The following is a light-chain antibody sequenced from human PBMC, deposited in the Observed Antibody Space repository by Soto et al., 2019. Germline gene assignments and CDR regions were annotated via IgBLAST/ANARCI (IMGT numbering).Light chain of an antibody. CDR3: SSYTSSSTYVV. CDR1: SCDVGGYNY. J-gene: IGLJ2*01. V-gene: IGLV2-14*01. CDR2: EVS. Sequence: QSALTQPASVSGSPGQSITISCTGTSCDVGGYNYVSWYQQHPGKAPKLMIYEVSNRPSGVSNRFSGSKSGNTASLTISGLQAEDEADYYCSSYTSSSTYVVFGGGTKLTVL.